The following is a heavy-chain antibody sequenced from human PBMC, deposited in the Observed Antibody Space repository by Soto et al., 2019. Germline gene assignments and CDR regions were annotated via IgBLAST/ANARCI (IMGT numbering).Heavy chain of an antibody. D-gene: IGHD1-26*01. CDR1: GFTFSSYW. J-gene: IGHJ4*02. V-gene: IGHV3-74*01. Sequence: EVQLVESGGGLVQPGGSLRLSCAASGFTFSSYWMHWVRQAPGKGLEWVSRINSDGSSTSYADSVKGRFTISRDNAKNTLYLQMNSLRAEDTAVYYCARGSPRGVVGATGFDYWGQGTLVTVSS. CDR3: ARGSPRGVVGATGFDY. CDR2: INSDGSST.